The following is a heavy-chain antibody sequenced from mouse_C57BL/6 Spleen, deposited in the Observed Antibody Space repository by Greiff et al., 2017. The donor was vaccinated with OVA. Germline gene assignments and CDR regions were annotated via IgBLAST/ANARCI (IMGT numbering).Heavy chain of an antibody. CDR1: GFTFSSYA. CDR2: ISDGGSYT. J-gene: IGHJ3*01. V-gene: IGHV5-4*01. D-gene: IGHD2-5*01. Sequence: EVQLVESGGGLVKPGGSLTLSCAASGFTFSSYAMSWVRQTPEKRLEWVATISDGGSYTYYPDNVKGRFTISRDNAKNNLYLQMSHLKSEDKAMYYCARENSNSFFFAYWGQGTLVTVSA. CDR3: ARENSNSFFFAY.